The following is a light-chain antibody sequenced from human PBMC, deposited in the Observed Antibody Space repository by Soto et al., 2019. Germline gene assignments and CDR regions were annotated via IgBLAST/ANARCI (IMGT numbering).Light chain of an antibody. Sequence: QSVLTQPASVSGSPGQSITISCTGTSSDIGAYNYVSWYQQYPGKAPKLMISDVSNRPSGVSSRFSGSKSGNTAFLTISGLQAEDESDYYCCSYTTSHSVVFGGGTQLTVL. V-gene: IGLV2-14*01. J-gene: IGLJ2*01. CDR3: CSYTTSHSVV. CDR1: SSDIGAYNY. CDR2: DVS.